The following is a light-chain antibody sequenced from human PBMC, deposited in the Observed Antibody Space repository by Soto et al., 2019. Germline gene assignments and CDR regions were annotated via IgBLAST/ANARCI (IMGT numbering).Light chain of an antibody. Sequence: QSALTQPRSVSGSPGQSVTISCTGTSRDVGGYNYVSWYQQHPGKAPKVIIYDVTKRPSGVPDRFSGSKSDNTASLTISGLQAEDEADYFCCSYAGSHPYVFGAGTKLTVL. CDR1: SRDVGGYNY. V-gene: IGLV2-11*01. J-gene: IGLJ1*01. CDR2: DVT. CDR3: CSYAGSHPYV.